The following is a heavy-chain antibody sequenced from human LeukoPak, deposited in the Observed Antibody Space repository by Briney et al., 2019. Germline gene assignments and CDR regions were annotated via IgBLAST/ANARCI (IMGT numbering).Heavy chain of an antibody. Sequence: ASETLSLTCAISGDSVSSNSVSWNWLRQSPSRGLEWLGRKYYRTRWHYDYADSVESRITINPDTSKNELSLQMSSVTPEDTAIYYCARGGYGWYVSVFDSWGQGILVTVSS. CDR3: ARGGYGWYVSVFDS. CDR1: GDSVSSNSVS. V-gene: IGHV6-1*01. J-gene: IGHJ5*01. CDR2: KYYRTRWHY. D-gene: IGHD6-19*01.